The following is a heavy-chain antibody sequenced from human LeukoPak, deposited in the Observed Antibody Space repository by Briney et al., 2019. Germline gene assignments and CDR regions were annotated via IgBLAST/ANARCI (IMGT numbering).Heavy chain of an antibody. V-gene: IGHV3-23*01. CDR1: GLHFSGTA. J-gene: IGHJ5*02. Sequence: GGSPRLSRAASGLHFSGTAMSWVRQAPGTRLEWVSAISHDGMNAYYADSVKGRFTISRDNSKKTVSLEMSSLTAADTGVYYCAKDGAQYSSGPECDPRGQGALVTVSP. CDR3: AKDGAQYSSGPECDP. D-gene: IGHD6-19*01. CDR2: ISHDGMNA.